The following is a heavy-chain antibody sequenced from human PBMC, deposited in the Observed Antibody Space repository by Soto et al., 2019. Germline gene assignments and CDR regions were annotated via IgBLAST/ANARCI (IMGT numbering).Heavy chain of an antibody. CDR3: ATAVATIDADGRLYAMDV. V-gene: IGHV1-24*01. J-gene: IGHJ6*02. CDR2: FDPEDGET. D-gene: IGHD5-12*01. CDR1: GYTLTELS. Sequence: ASVKVSCKVSGYTLTELSMHWVRQAPGKGLEWMGGFDPEDGETIYAQKFQGRVTMTEDTSTDTAYMELSSLRSEDTAVYYCATAVATIDADGRLYAMDVWGQGTTVTV.